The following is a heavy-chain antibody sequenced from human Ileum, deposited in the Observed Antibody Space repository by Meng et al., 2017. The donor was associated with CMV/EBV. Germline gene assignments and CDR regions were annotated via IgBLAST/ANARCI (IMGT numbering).Heavy chain of an antibody. J-gene: IGHJ4*02. CDR3: ANGNYFFDY. Sequence: CAISGGSVSSHSASWSWLRQSPSRGLEWLVRTYYRSKWYYDYAVSVKSRITIDPDTSKNQFSLHLNSVTPDDTAVYYCANGNYFFDYWGQGTLVTVSS. D-gene: IGHD1-1*01. V-gene: IGHV6-1*01. CDR1: GGSVSSHSAS. CDR2: TYYRSKWYY.